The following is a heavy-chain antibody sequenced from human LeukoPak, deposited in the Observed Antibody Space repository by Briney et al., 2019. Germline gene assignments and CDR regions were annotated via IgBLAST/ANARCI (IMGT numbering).Heavy chain of an antibody. CDR2: ISSSSSYI. CDR3: ARDQGGSGWVPTDY. V-gene: IGHV3-21*01. D-gene: IGHD6-19*01. Sequence: GGSLRLSCAASGFTFTTYWMTWVRQAPGKGLEWVSSISSSSSYIYYADSVKGRFTISRDNAKNSLYLQMNSLRAEDTAVYYCARDQGGSGWVPTDYWGQGTLVTVSS. CDR1: GFTFTTYW. J-gene: IGHJ4*02.